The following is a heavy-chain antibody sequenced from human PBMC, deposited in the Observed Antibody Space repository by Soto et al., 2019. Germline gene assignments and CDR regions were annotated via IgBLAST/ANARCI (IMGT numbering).Heavy chain of an antibody. CDR2: INPSGRST. V-gene: IGHV1-46*01. CDR1: GYTFTSYY. Sequence: QVQLVQSGAEVKKPGASVKVSCKASGYTFTSYYMHWVRQAPGQGLEWMGIINPSGRSTSYAQKFQGKVTMTRDTSTSTVYMELSSLRSEDTAVYYCARGGYCSSTSCYTDGWFDRWGQGTLVTVSS. D-gene: IGHD2-2*02. J-gene: IGHJ5*02. CDR3: ARGGYCSSTSCYTDGWFDR.